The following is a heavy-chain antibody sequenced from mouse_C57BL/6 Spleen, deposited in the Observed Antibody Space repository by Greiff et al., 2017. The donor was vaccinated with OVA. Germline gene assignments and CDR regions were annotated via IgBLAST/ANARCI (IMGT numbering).Heavy chain of an antibody. CDR3: ASHYDYDDAFDY. Sequence: VHVKQSGPELVKPGASVKMSCKASGYTFTDYNMHWVKQSHGKSLEWIGYINPNNGGTSYNQKFKGKATLTVNKSSSTAYMELRSLTSEDSAVYYCASHYDYDDAFDYWGQGTTLTVSS. D-gene: IGHD2-4*01. J-gene: IGHJ2*01. V-gene: IGHV1-22*01. CDR2: INPNNGGT. CDR1: GYTFTDYN.